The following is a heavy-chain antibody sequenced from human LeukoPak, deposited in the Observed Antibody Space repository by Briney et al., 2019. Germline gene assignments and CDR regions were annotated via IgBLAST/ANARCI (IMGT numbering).Heavy chain of an antibody. Sequence: GGSLRLSCAASGFTFSSYSMNWVRQAPGKGLEWVSSISSSSSYIYYADSVKGRFTISRDNAKNSLYLQMNSLRAEDTAVYYCARDRNIVATDYWGQGTLVTVSS. J-gene: IGHJ4*02. CDR1: GFTFSSYS. V-gene: IGHV3-21*01. CDR3: ARDRNIVATDY. CDR2: ISSSSSYI. D-gene: IGHD5-12*01.